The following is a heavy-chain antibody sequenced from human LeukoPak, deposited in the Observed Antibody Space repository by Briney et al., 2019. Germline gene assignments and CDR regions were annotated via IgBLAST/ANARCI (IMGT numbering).Heavy chain of an antibody. J-gene: IGHJ5*02. CDR3: TRQASYGDYVPNWFDP. CDR2: IKSKTDGGTT. V-gene: IGHV3-15*01. CDR1: GFTFSNAW. Sequence: GGSLRLSCAASGFTFSNAWMSWVRQAPGKGLEWVGRIKSKTDGGTTDYAAPVKGRFTISRDDSKNTLYLQMNSLKTEDTAVYYCTRQASYGDYVPNWFDPWGQGTLVTVSS. D-gene: IGHD4-17*01.